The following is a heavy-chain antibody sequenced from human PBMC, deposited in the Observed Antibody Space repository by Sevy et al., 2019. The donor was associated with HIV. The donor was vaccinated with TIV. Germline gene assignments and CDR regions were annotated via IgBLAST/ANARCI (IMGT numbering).Heavy chain of an antibody. Sequence: GGSLRLSCAASGFPFNFNAMSWVRQVPGKGLEWVSCISGSGVSTYYADSVKGRFTISRDNSKNTLYLQMNRLRAEDTAIYYCAKAQYSSSGGTEGAFDMWGQGTMVTVSS. J-gene: IGHJ3*02. CDR3: AKAQYSSSGGTEGAFDM. CDR2: ISGSGVST. CDR1: GFPFNFNA. D-gene: IGHD6-6*01. V-gene: IGHV3-23*01.